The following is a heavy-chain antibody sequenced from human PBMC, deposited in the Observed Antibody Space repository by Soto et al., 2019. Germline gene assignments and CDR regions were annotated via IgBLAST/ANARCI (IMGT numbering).Heavy chain of an antibody. CDR3: ARAYYYGSGSVPGGMDV. V-gene: IGHV3-33*01. D-gene: IGHD3-10*01. J-gene: IGHJ6*02. CDR1: GFTFSSYG. Sequence: QVQLVESGGGVVQPGRSLRLSCAASGFTFSSYGMHWVRQAPGKGLEWVAVIWYDGSNKYYADSVKGRFTISRDNSKNTLYLQMNSLRAEDTDVYHCARAYYYGSGSVPGGMDVWGQGTTVTVSS. CDR2: IWYDGSNK.